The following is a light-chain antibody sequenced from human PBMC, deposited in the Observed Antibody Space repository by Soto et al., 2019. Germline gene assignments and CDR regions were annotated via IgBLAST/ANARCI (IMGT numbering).Light chain of an antibody. CDR2: AAS. J-gene: IGKJ4*01. CDR3: QQLESYTST. V-gene: IGKV1-9*01. Sequence: ELTQSPSSLCASVGNRVTLTCRASQVISNFLAWYQQKPGKAPKILLYAASTLQRGVPSRFSGSGSETDFTLTFRSLQPEDFATYCCQQLESYTSTFGGGTKVDIK. CDR1: QVISNF.